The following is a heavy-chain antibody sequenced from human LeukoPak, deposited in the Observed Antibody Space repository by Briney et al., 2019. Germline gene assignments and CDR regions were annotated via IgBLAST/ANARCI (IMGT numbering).Heavy chain of an antibody. D-gene: IGHD3-22*01. CDR3: TTAMIPHTPYYFDY. CDR2: IKQDGSEK. J-gene: IGHJ4*02. V-gene: IGHV3-7*01. CDR1: GFTFSSYA. Sequence: GGSLRLSCAASGFTFSSYAMSWVRQAPGKGLEWVANIKQDGSEKYYVDSLKGRFTISRDNAKNSLYLQMNSLRAEDTAVYYCTTAMIPHTPYYFDYWGQGTLATVSS.